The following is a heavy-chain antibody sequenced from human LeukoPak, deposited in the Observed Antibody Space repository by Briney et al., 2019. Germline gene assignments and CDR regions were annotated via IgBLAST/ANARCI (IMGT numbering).Heavy chain of an antibody. V-gene: IGHV3-23*01. CDR1: GFTFSSYA. D-gene: IGHD3-22*01. Sequence: PGGSLRLSCAASGFTFSSYAMSWVRQAPGKGLEWVSAISGSGGSTYYADSVKGRFTISRDNSKNTLYLQMNSLRAEDTAVYYCAKDPQRYHYDSSGYYYWGQGTLVTVSS. CDR3: AKDPQRYHYDSSGYYY. J-gene: IGHJ4*02. CDR2: ISGSGGST.